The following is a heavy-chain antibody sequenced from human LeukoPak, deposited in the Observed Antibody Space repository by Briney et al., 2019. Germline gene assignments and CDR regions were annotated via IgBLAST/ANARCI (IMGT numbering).Heavy chain of an antibody. Sequence: TSETLSLTCTVSGGSISSSSYYWSWIRQHPGKGLEWIGYIYYSGSTYYNPSLKSRVTISVDTSKNQFSLKLSSVTAADTAVYCCARIRGYRATNWFDPWGQGTLVTVSS. CDR2: IYYSGST. CDR1: GGSISSSSYY. J-gene: IGHJ5*02. V-gene: IGHV4-31*03. D-gene: IGHD5-18*01. CDR3: ARIRGYRATNWFDP.